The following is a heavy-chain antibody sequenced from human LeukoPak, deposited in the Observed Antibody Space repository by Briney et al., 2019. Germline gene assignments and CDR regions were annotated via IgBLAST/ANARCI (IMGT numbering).Heavy chain of an antibody. D-gene: IGHD3-22*01. Sequence: GGSLRLSCAASGFTFSSYAMSWVRQAPGKGLEWVSVISGSGGSTYYADSVKGRFTISRDNPKSTLYLQVIDLRAEDTAVYYCAKGTTYYFDSSGYYSDYWGQGTLVTVSS. CDR3: AKGTTYYFDSSGYYSDY. J-gene: IGHJ4*02. CDR2: ISGSGGST. CDR1: GFTFSSYA. V-gene: IGHV3-23*01.